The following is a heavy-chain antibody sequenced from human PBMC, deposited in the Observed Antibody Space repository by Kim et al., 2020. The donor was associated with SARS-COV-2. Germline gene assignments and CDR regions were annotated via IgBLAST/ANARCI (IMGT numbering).Heavy chain of an antibody. D-gene: IGHD4-17*01. Sequence: TNYAGSVKGRFTISRHSAKNTLYLQMNSLRAEDTAVYYCTRDRTTVVPFACWGQGTLVTVSS. CDR3: TRDRTTVVPFAC. CDR2: T. J-gene: IGHJ4*02. V-gene: IGHV3-74*01.